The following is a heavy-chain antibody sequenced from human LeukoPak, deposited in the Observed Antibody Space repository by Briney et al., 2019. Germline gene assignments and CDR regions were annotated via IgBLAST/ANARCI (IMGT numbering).Heavy chain of an antibody. V-gene: IGHV3-21*01. CDR2: ISSTSSNI. J-gene: IGHJ4*02. CDR3: ARVTLTGYYAFDY. Sequence: GGSLRLSCAASGFTFSSYNMNWVRQAPGKGLEWVSSISSTSSNIYYADSLKGRFTISRDNAKQSLYLQMNSLRAEDTAVYYCARVTLTGYYAFDYWGQGTLVTVSS. CDR1: GFTFSSYN. D-gene: IGHD3-9*01.